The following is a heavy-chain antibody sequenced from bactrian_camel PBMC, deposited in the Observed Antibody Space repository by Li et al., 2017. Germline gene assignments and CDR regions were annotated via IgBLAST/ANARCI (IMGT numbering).Heavy chain of an antibody. V-gene: IGHV3S55*01. D-gene: IGHD4*01. CDR3: AASPSPAGVKTMPRQQLFDS. Sequence: HVQLVESGGDSVQAGGSLTLSCVASGDTIGRYCLGWFRQIPDREREGVAGIESDGITSYADSVKGRFTISRDNATDTLYLQMDSLNPGDTAMYYCAASPSPAGVKTMPRQQLFDSWGQGTQVTVS. CDR2: IESDGIT. J-gene: IGHJ4*01. CDR1: GDTIGRYC.